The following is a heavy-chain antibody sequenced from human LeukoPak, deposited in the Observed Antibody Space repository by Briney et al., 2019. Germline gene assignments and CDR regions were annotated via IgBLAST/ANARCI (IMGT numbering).Heavy chain of an antibody. V-gene: IGHV4-31*03. Sequence: SETLSLTCTVSGGSISSSAYYWSWIRQHPGKGLEWIGYIYYSGITYYNPSLKSRVTISVDTSKNQFSLNLSSVTAADTAVYYCAREGYCSSDSCYFASWGQGILVTVSS. CDR1: GGSISSSAYY. CDR3: AREGYCSSDSCYFAS. D-gene: IGHD2-2*01. J-gene: IGHJ4*02. CDR2: IYYSGIT.